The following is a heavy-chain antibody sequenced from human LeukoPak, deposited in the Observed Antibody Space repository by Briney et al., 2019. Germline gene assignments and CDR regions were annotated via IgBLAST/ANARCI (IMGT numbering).Heavy chain of an antibody. CDR3: ARRRGGGYYGSGSYSFDY. CDR1: GGSISSYY. D-gene: IGHD3-10*01. J-gene: IGHJ4*02. CDR2: IYYSGST. V-gene: IGHV4-59*08. Sequence: SETLSLTCTVSGGSISSYYWSWIRQPTGKGLEWIGYIYYSGSTNYNPSLKSRVTISVDTSKNQFSLKLSSVTAADTAVYYCARRRGGGYYGSGSYSFDYWGQGTLVTVSS.